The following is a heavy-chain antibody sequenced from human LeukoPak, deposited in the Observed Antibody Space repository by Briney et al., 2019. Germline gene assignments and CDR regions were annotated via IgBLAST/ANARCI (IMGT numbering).Heavy chain of an antibody. CDR2: IYWAADK. CDR3: AHSVEMVDAFDI. D-gene: IGHD5-24*01. Sequence: SGPTLVNPTQTLTLTCTFSGFSLSTSGVGVGWIRQPPGKALEWLAIIYWAADKRYSPSLKSRLTITKDTSKNQVVLTMTNMDPVDTATYYCAHSVEMVDAFDIWGQGTMVTVSS. J-gene: IGHJ3*02. CDR1: GFSLSTSGVG. V-gene: IGHV2-5*02.